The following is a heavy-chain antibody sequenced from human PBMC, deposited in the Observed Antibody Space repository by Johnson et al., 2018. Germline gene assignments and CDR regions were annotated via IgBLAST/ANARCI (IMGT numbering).Heavy chain of an antibody. CDR1: GFAFRNAW. CDR2: IHATGRTV. CDR3: ARDRGDSTPGPVDY. J-gene: IGHJ4*02. Sequence: VQLVQSGGDLVQPGGSLTVSCAASGFAFRNAWMSWVRQAPGKGLEWVSYIHATGRTVYYADSVKGRFTVSRDNAENSVQLQMTSLRAEDTAVYYCARDRGDSTPGPVDYWGQGTLVTVSS. V-gene: IGHV3-48*01. D-gene: IGHD4-11*01.